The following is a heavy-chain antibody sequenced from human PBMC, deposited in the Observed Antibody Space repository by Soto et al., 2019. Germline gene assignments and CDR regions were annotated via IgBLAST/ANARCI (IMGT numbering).Heavy chain of an antibody. CDR2: IYYSGST. CDR1: GGSISSYY. Sequence: SETLSLTCTVSGGSISSYYWSWIRQPPGKGLEWIGYIYYSGSTNYNPSLKSRVTISVDTSKNQFSLKLSSVTAADTAVYHCASFRELPVHQYYFDYWGQGTLVTVSS. J-gene: IGHJ4*02. D-gene: IGHD1-7*01. V-gene: IGHV4-59*01. CDR3: ASFRELPVHQYYFDY.